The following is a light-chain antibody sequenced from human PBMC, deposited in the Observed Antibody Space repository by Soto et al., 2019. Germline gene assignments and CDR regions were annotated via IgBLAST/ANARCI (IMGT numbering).Light chain of an antibody. J-gene: IGKJ4*01. V-gene: IGKV3-11*01. Sequence: EIVLTQSPATLSLSPGERATLSCRASQSVSSYLAWYQQKPGQAPRLLIYDASNRATGIPARFSGSGSGTDLTLTISGLEAEDFAVYYWQQRSNWPLSFGGGTKVEIK. CDR3: QQRSNWPLS. CDR1: QSVSSY. CDR2: DAS.